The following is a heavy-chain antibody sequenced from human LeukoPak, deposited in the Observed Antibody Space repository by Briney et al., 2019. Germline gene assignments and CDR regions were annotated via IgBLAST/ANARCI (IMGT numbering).Heavy chain of an antibody. CDR1: GYSFTSYW. CDR2: IYPGDSDP. D-gene: IGHD3-3*01. Sequence: GESLKISCKGSGYSFTSYWIGWVRQMPGKGLEWMGIIYPGDSDPRYSPSFQGQVTISADKSISTAYLQWSSLKASDTAMYYCARVPPSVRFLEWPQGWFDPWGQGTLVTVSS. J-gene: IGHJ5*02. CDR3: ARVPPSVRFLEWPQGWFDP. V-gene: IGHV5-51*01.